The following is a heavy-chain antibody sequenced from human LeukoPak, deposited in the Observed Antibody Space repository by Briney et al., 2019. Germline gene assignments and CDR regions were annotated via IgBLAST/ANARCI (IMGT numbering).Heavy chain of an antibody. CDR2: MNPHSANA. V-gene: IGHV1-8*01. D-gene: IGHD1-26*01. Sequence: ASVKVSCKASGYTFTSYDINWVRQAAGQGLEWMGWMNPHSANAGYAQKFQGRVTMTRDTSISTAYMELSRLRSDDTAVYYCARARGYSGSYYYFDYWGQGTLVTVSS. CDR1: GYTFTSYD. J-gene: IGHJ4*02. CDR3: ARARGYSGSYYYFDY.